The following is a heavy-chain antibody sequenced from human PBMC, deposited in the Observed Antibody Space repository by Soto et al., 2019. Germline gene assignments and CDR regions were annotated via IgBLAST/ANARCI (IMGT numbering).Heavy chain of an antibody. V-gene: IGHV4-31*03. D-gene: IGHD3-22*01. CDR3: ASSYYYDSSGYESRHDY. CDR1: GCSISSGGYY. Sequence: PSETLSLTCTVSGCSISSGGYYWSWIRQHPGKGLEWIGYIYYSGSTYYNPSLKSRVTISVDTSKNQFSLKLSSVTAADTAVYYCASSYYYDSSGYESRHDYWGQGTLVTVSS. J-gene: IGHJ4*02. CDR2: IYYSGST.